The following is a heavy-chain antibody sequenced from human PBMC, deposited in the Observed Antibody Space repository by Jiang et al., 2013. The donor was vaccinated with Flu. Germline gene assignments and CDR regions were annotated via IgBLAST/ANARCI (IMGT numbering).Heavy chain of an antibody. J-gene: IGHJ4*02. D-gene: IGHD5-18*01. CDR3: ARGVGGYSHGYILY. CDR1: GDTFISYA. CDR2: IIPIFGTT. Sequence: GAEVKKPGSSVKVSCKASGDTFISYAFSWVRQAPGQGLEWMGGIIPIFGTTDYARKFQGRVTIIADRSTSTAYMELSGLRSEDTAVYYCARGVGGYSHGYILYWGQGTLVTVSS. V-gene: IGHV1-69*06.